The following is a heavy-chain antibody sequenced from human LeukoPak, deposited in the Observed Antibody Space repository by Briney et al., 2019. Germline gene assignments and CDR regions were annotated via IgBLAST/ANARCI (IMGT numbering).Heavy chain of an antibody. CDR1: GFTFSSYA. J-gene: IGHJ4*02. CDR2: ISYDGSNK. V-gene: IGHV3-30-3*01. Sequence: GRSLRLSCAASGFTFSSYAMHWVRQAPGKGLEWVAVISYDGSNKYYADSVKGRFTISRDNSKNTLYLQMNSLRAEDTAVYYCARDSGDRPHFDYWGQGTLVTVSS. D-gene: IGHD3-10*01. CDR3: ARDSGDRPHFDY.